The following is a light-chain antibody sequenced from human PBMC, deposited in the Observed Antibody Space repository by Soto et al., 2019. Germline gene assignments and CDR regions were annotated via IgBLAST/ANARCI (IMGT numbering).Light chain of an antibody. V-gene: IGKV3-15*01. CDR2: GAS. Sequence: EIVMTQSPGTLSVSPGERAILSCRASQSVSSNLAWYQQKPGQAPRLLIYGASTRATGIPARFSGSGSGTEFTLTISSLQSEDFAVYYCQQYNNWPPWTFGQGTKVEIK. CDR1: QSVSSN. CDR3: QQYNNWPPWT. J-gene: IGKJ1*01.